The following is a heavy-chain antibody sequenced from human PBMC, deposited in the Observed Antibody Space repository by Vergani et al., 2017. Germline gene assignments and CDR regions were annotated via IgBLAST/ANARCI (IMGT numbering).Heavy chain of an antibody. Sequence: QVQLVESGGGVVQPGESLRLSCGASEFSFNFYDMHWVRHSPDRGLEWVAFIRYDGGDKYYVDSVKGRFTISRDNSKNTLYLQMNSLRPQDTAVYYCERLRNDMTYCRSTWCPNWFDPWGQGTLVTVSS. CDR1: EFSFNFYD. D-gene: IGHD2-2*01. CDR2: IRYDGGDK. V-gene: IGHV3-30*02. CDR3: ERLRNDMTYCRSTWCPNWFDP. J-gene: IGHJ5*02.